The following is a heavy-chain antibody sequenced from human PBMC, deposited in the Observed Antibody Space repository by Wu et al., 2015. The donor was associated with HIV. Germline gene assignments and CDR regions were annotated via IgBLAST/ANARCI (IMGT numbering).Heavy chain of an antibody. Sequence: QVQLGAVVGLRVKKPGASVKVSCKASGYTFTSYDINWVRQATGQGLEWMGWMNPRSGNTGYARKFQGRVTMTRDTSISTANMELSSLRSEDTAVYYCARQRAYTSGWYIFDYWGQGTLVTVSS. CDR1: GYTFTSYD. CDR2: MNPRSGNT. V-gene: IGHV1-8*01. CDR3: ARQRAYTSGWYIFDY. D-gene: IGHD6-19*01. J-gene: IGHJ4*02.